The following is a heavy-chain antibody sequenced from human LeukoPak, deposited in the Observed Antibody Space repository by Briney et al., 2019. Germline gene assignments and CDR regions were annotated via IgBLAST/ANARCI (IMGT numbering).Heavy chain of an antibody. V-gene: IGHV3-30*02. CDR1: GFTFSSYG. Sequence: GGSLRLSCAASGFTFSSYGMHWVRQAPGKGLEWVAFIRYDGSNKYYADSVKGRFTISRDNSKNTPYLQMNSLRAEDTAVYYCAASGYSSSWTDYYYYMDVWGKGTTVTISS. CDR3: AASGYSSSWTDYYYYMDV. CDR2: IRYDGSNK. D-gene: IGHD6-13*01. J-gene: IGHJ6*03.